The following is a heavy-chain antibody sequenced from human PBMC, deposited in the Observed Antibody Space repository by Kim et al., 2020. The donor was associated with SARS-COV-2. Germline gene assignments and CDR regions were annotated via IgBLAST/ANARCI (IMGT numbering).Heavy chain of an antibody. CDR3: AKDRRWLLQGAFDAFDI. V-gene: IGHV3-30*18. CDR2: ISYDGSNK. D-gene: IGHD1-26*01. Sequence: GGSLRLSCAASGFTFSSYGMHWVRQAPGKGLEWVAVISYDGSNKYYADSVKGRFTISRDNSKNTLYLQMNSLRAEDTAVYYCAKDRRWLLQGAFDAFDIWGQGTMVTVSS. CDR1: GFTFSSYG. J-gene: IGHJ3*02.